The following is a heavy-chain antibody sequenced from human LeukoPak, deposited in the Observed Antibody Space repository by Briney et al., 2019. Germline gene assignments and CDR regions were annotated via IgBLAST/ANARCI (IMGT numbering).Heavy chain of an antibody. CDR1: GGSISSGGYS. CDR3: ARVGITFGGVIDYYFDY. V-gene: IGHV4-30-2*01. CDR2: FSHSGST. Sequence: PSETLSLTCAVSGGSISSGGYSWSWIRQPPGKGREWFGYFSHSGSTYYNPSLKSRVIISVDRSKNQFSLKLSSVTAADTAVYYCARVGITFGGVIDYYFDYWGQGTLVTVSS. J-gene: IGHJ4*02. D-gene: IGHD3-16*02.